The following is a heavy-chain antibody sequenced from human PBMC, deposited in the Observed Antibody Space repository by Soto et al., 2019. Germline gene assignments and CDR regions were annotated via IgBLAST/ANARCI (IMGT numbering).Heavy chain of an antibody. CDR2: ISGNGGST. V-gene: IGHV3-23*01. CDR3: AKRPASIITFDY. Sequence: GGSLRLSCAASGFTFSNYAMSWVRQAPGKGLEWVSTISGNGGSTYYADSVKGRFTISRDNSKNMLLLQINSLRDDDSAVYYCAKRPASIITFDYWGQGTPVTVYS. D-gene: IGHD2-2*01. CDR1: GFTFSNYA. J-gene: IGHJ4*02.